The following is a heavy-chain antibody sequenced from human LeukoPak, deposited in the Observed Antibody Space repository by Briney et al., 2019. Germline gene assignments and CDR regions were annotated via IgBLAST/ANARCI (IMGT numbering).Heavy chain of an antibody. CDR2: IKQDGSEK. V-gene: IGHV3-7*01. D-gene: IGHD5-24*01. CDR3: ARDVLQMATIGGNDY. J-gene: IGHJ4*02. Sequence: GGSLRLSCAAPGFTFSSYWMSWVRQAPGKGLEWVANIKQDGSEKYYVDSVKGRFTISRDNAKNSLYLQMNSLRAEDTAVYYCARDVLQMATIGGNDYWGQGTLVTVSS. CDR1: GFTFSSYW.